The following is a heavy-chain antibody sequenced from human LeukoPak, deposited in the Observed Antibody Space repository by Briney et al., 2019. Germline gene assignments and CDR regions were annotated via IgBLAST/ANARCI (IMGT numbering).Heavy chain of an antibody. D-gene: IGHD6-25*01. Sequence: SETLSLTCAVYGGSFSGYYWSWIRQPPGKGLEWIGEINHSGSTNYNPSLKSRVTISVDTSKNQFSLKLSSVTAADTAIYYCARQSTIAAAKIDPWGQGSLVTVSS. CDR3: ARQSTIAAAKIDP. J-gene: IGHJ5*02. CDR1: GGSFSGYY. V-gene: IGHV4-34*01. CDR2: INHSGST.